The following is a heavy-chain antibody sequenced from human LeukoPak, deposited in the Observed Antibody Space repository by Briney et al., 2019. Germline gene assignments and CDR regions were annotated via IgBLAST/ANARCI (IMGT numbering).Heavy chain of an antibody. CDR3: AREVLELRYYYYYMDV. J-gene: IGHJ6*03. CDR2: IYHSGST. CDR1: GYSISSGYY. V-gene: IGHV4-38-2*02. D-gene: IGHD1-7*01. Sequence: SETLSLTCTVSGYSISSGYYWGWIRQPPGKGLEWIGSIYHSGSTYYNPSLKSRVTISVDTSKNQFSLKLSSVTAADTAVYYCAREVLELRYYYYYMDVWGKGTTVTVSS.